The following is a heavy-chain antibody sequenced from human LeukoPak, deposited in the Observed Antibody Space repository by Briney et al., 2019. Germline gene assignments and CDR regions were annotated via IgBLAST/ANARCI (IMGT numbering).Heavy chain of an antibody. J-gene: IGHJ3*02. CDR2: ISGGGGST. D-gene: IGHD4-17*01. Sequence: GGSLRLSCATSQFNFNSYGMTWVRQAPGKGLEWVSSISGGGGSTQYADSVQGRFTISRDNSKNTLYLQLNSLRADDTAVYYCAKDPNGDYIGTFDIWGQGTMVTVSS. CDR3: AKDPNGDYIGTFDI. V-gene: IGHV3-23*01. CDR1: QFNFNSYG.